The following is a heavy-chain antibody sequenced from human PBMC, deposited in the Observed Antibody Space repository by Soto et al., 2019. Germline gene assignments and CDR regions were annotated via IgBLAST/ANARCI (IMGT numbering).Heavy chain of an antibody. CDR2: ISRTGDSA. CDR3: AKGPDGSGYYHNWFDS. CDR1: GFSFSDYA. V-gene: IGHV3-23*01. D-gene: IGHD3-22*01. J-gene: IGHJ5*01. Sequence: EVHLLESGGALVQPGGSLTLSCAASGFSFSDYAMSWVRQAPGKGLEWVSSISRTGDSAYYAGSVKGRFAISRDRSKKRLSLQMNSLRVEDTAVYYCAKGPDGSGYYHNWFDSWGQGTLITVSS.